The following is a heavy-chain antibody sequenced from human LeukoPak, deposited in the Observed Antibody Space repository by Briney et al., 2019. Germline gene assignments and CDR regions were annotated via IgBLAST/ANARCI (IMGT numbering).Heavy chain of an antibody. V-gene: IGHV1-18*01. J-gene: IGHJ4*02. CDR2: ISAYNGNT. Sequence: ASVKVSCKASGYTFTSYGISWVRQAPGQGLEWMGWISAYNGNTNYAQKLQGRVTMTTDTSTSTAYMELRSLRSDDTAVYYCARDVGYCSSTSCQLTDYWGQGTLVTVSS. D-gene: IGHD2-2*01. CDR3: ARDVGYCSSTSCQLTDY. CDR1: GYTFTSYG.